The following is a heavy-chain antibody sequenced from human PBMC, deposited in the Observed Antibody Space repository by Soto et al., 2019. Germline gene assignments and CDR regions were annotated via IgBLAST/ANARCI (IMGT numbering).Heavy chain of an antibody. CDR2: INHSGST. CDR1: GGSFSGYY. Sequence: SETLSLTCAVYGGSFSGYYWSWIRQPPGKGLEWIGEINHSGSTNYNPSLKSRVTISVDTSKNQFSLKLSSVTAADTAVYYCARVFYTDSGGYPRPIFDSWVPGTLVTVSS. D-gene: IGHD2-15*01. V-gene: IGHV4-34*01. J-gene: IGHJ4*02. CDR3: ARVFYTDSGGYPRPIFDS.